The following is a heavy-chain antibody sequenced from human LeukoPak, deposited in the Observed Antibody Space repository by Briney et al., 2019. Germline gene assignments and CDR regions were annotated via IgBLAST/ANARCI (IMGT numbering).Heavy chain of an antibody. Sequence: GGSLRLSCAASGFTFSSYAMSWVRQAPGKGLEWVSAISGSGGSTYYADSVKGRFTISRDNSKNTLYLQMNSLRVEDTAVYYCAKDLGYSYGYMVDYWGQGTLVTVSS. CDR1: GFTFSSYA. J-gene: IGHJ4*02. D-gene: IGHD5-18*01. CDR3: AKDLGYSYGYMVDY. V-gene: IGHV3-23*01. CDR2: ISGSGGST.